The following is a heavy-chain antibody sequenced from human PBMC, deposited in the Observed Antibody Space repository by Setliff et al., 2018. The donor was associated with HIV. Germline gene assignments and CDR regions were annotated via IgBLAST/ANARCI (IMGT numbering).Heavy chain of an antibody. J-gene: IGHJ6*02. Sequence: ASVKVSCKASGYTFTNYPIHWVRQAPGQRLEWMGWINAGNGNTKYSQKFQGRVTTTRDTSASTAYMELSSLRSEDTAVYYCARLNRWSIAVAGTHLYYYGMDVWGQGTTVTVS. CDR3: ARLNRWSIAVAGTHLYYYGMDV. D-gene: IGHD6-19*01. CDR2: INAGNGNT. V-gene: IGHV1-3*01. CDR1: GYTFTNYP.